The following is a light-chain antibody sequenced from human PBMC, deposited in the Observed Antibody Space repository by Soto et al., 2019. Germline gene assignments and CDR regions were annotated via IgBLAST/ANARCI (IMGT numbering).Light chain of an antibody. CDR2: SDN. V-gene: IGLV1-44*01. J-gene: IGLJ3*02. CDR1: SSDIGSNT. Sequence: QSVLTQPPSASGTPGQRVTISCSGSSSDIGSNTVNWYQQLPRTAPKLLIYSDNQRPSGVPDRFSGSKSGTSASLAISGLQSEDEADYYCASWDDSLNGWVFGGGTKLTVL. CDR3: ASWDDSLNGWV.